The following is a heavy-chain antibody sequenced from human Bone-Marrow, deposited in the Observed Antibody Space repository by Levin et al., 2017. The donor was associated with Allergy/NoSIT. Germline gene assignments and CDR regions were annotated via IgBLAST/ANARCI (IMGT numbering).Heavy chain of an antibody. Sequence: PGGSLRLSCEGSGFPFDEYAMHWVRQAPGKGPQWVSVIYWNSAVIAYADSVKGRFTVSRDNAKNSLFLQMNSLRPEDTALYYCVKDLGYTYDYALDFWGQGTLVNVST. CDR1: GFPFDEYA. CDR3: VKDLGYTYDYALDF. D-gene: IGHD3-16*01. J-gene: IGHJ4*02. CDR2: IYWNSAVI. V-gene: IGHV3-9*01.